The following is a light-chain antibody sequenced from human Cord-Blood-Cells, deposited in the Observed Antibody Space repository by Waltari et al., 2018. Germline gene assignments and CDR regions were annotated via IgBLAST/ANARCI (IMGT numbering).Light chain of an antibody. Sequence: QSALTPPASVSGSPGQSITISCTGTSSDVGGYHYVSWYQQHPGKAPKLMIYEVSNRPSGVSNRFSGSKSGNTASLTISGLQAEDEADYYCSSYTSSSTPNWVFGGGTKLTVL. CDR3: SSYTSSSTPNWV. V-gene: IGLV2-14*01. CDR2: EVS. CDR1: SSDVGGYHY. J-gene: IGLJ3*02.